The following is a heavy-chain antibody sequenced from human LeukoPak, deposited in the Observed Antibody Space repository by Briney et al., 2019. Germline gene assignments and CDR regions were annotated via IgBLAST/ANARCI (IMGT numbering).Heavy chain of an antibody. V-gene: IGHV3-30*02. CDR1: GFTFSDHY. D-gene: IGHD1-26*01. J-gene: IGHJ3*02. CDR3: AKVASYYSLSGAFDI. CDR2: IRYDGSNK. Sequence: GGSLRLSCAASGFTFSDHYMHWVRQAPGKGLEWVAFIRYDGSNKYYADSVKGRFIISRDNSKNTLYLQMNSLRAEDTAVYYCAKVASYYSLSGAFDIWGQGTMVTVSS.